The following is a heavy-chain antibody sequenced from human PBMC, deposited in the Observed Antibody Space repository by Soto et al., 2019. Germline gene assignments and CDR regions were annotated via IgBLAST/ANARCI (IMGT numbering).Heavy chain of an antibody. CDR1: GYTFTSYD. J-gene: IGHJ6*02. Sequence: QVQLVQSGAEVKKPGASVKVSCKASGYTFTSYDINWVRQATGQGLEWMGWMNPNSGNTGYAQKFQGRVTMTRNTSISTAYMELSSRRSEDTAVYYCASGLWFGELYYYYGMDVWGQGTTVTVSS. CDR3: ASGLWFGELYYYYGMDV. D-gene: IGHD3-10*01. V-gene: IGHV1-8*01. CDR2: MNPNSGNT.